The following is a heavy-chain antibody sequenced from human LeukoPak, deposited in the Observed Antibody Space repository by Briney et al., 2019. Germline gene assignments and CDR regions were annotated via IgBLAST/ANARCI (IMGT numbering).Heavy chain of an antibody. Sequence: GASVKVSCKASGYTFTSYGISWVRQAPGQGLEWMGWISAYNGNTNYAQKLQGRVTMTTDTSTGTTYMELRSLRSDDTAGYYCVRVGRSWSFAYWGQGTLVTVSS. CDR3: VRVGRSWSFAY. CDR1: GYTFTSYG. V-gene: IGHV1-18*01. J-gene: IGHJ4*02. CDR2: ISAYNGNT. D-gene: IGHD2-15*01.